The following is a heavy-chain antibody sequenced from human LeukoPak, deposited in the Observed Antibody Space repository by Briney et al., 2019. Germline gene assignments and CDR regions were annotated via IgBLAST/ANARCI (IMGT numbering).Heavy chain of an antibody. Sequence: GGSLRLSCAASGFTFSNAWMSWVRQAPGKGLEWVGRINTKIDGGTTDYAAPVEGRFTISRDDSKNTLYLQMNSLKTEDTAVYYCTTIPGYSSSWYYPDYWGQGTLVTVSS. CDR3: TTIPGYSSSWYYPDY. CDR1: GFTFSNAW. CDR2: INTKIDGGTT. D-gene: IGHD6-13*01. V-gene: IGHV3-15*01. J-gene: IGHJ4*02.